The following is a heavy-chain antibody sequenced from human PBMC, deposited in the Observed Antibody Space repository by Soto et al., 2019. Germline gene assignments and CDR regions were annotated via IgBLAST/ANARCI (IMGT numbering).Heavy chain of an antibody. Sequence: QVQLVESGGGVVQPGRSLRLSCAASGFTFSSYAMHWVRQAPGQGLEWVAVISYDGSNKYYADSVKGRFTISRDNSKNTLYLQMNSLRAEDTAVYYCARGSPGAFDIWGQGTMVTVSS. V-gene: IGHV3-30-3*01. CDR2: ISYDGSNK. CDR3: ARGSPGAFDI. J-gene: IGHJ3*02. CDR1: GFTFSSYA.